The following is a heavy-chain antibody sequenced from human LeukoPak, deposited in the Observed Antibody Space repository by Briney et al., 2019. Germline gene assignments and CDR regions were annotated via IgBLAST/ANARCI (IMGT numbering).Heavy chain of an antibody. V-gene: IGHV1-2*02. CDR1: GYTFTGYY. CDR3: ARGDFYSGSFLDY. Sequence: ASVTVSCKASGYTFTGYYMHWVRQAPGQGLEWMGWINPNSGGTNYAQKFQGRVTMTRDTSITTAYLELSRLTSDDTAVYYCARGDFYSGSFLDYWGQGTLVTVSS. CDR2: INPNSGGT. J-gene: IGHJ4*02. D-gene: IGHD3-10*01.